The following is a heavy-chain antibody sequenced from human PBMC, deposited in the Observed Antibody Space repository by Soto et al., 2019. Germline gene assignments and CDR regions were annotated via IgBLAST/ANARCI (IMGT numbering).Heavy chain of an antibody. Sequence: QVQLMESGGGVVQPGGSLRLSCAASGFTFRSYAIHWVRQAPGKGLEWVAIISYDGSTKFYTDSVKGRFTISRDNSNNTLYLQMNRLRSEDTAIYYRARDRRTGTTLTHGGLDQWGQGTLVTVSS. J-gene: IGHJ4*02. D-gene: IGHD3-10*01. V-gene: IGHV3-30-3*01. CDR3: ARDRRTGTTLTHGGLDQ. CDR2: ISYDGSTK. CDR1: GFTFRSYA.